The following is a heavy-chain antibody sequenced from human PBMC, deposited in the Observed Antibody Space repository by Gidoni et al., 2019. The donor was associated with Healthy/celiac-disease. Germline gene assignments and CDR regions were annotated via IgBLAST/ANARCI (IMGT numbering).Heavy chain of an antibody. CDR3: ASEFVDDAFDI. J-gene: IGHJ3*02. V-gene: IGHV4-34*01. Sequence: QVQLQQWGAGLLKPSETLSLTCAAYGGSFSGYFWSWIRQPPGKGMEWIGEINHSGSTNYNPSLESRVTISVDTSKNQFSLKLSSVTAADTAVYYCASEFVDDAFDIWGQGTMVTVSS. CDR1: GGSFSGYF. CDR2: INHSGST.